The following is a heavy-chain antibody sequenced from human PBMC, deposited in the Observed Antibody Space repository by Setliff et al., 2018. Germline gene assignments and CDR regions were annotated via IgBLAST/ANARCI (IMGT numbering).Heavy chain of an antibody. J-gene: IGHJ4*02. Sequence: LRLSCVASGFTFSNYGMHWVRQAPGKGLEWVALIWNDGSSKFYGDSVKGRITISRDNSKNTLYLQMNSLRAEDTAVYYCARDGGEYWGQGTLVTVSS. CDR3: ARDGGEY. CDR2: IWNDGSSK. CDR1: GFTFSNYG. V-gene: IGHV3-33*01. D-gene: IGHD3-3*01.